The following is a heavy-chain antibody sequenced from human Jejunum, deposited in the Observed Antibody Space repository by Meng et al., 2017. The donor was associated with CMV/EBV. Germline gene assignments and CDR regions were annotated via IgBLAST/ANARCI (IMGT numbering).Heavy chain of an antibody. J-gene: IGHJ4*02. CDR1: GFSFSSYW. D-gene: IGHD5-24*01. V-gene: IGHV3-74*01. CDR2: ISPDGSTT. Sequence: CAAAGFSFSSYWMHWVRQVPGKGLVWVSRISPDGSTTYYAGSVKGRFTISRDNAKNTLYVQMNSLRAEDTAVFYCARGGDGYGNFDCWGQGTLVTVSS. CDR3: ARGGDGYGNFDC.